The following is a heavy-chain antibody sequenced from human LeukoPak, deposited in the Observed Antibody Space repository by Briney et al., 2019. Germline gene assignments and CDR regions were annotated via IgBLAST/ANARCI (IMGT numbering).Heavy chain of an antibody. Sequence: GGSLRLSCTASGLTFSSYAMSWVRQAPGQGLEWVSAISGSGGSTYYADSVKGRFTISRDNSRNTLYLQMNSLRADDTAVYYCAKVPVWQQLVDYWGQGTLVTVSS. V-gene: IGHV3-23*01. J-gene: IGHJ4*02. CDR3: AKVPVWQQLVDY. D-gene: IGHD6-13*01. CDR1: GLTFSSYA. CDR2: ISGSGGST.